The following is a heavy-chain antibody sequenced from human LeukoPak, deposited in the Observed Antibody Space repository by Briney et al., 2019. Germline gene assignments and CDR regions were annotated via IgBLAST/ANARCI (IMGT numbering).Heavy chain of an antibody. V-gene: IGHV4-4*02. J-gene: IGHJ4*02. D-gene: IGHD3-16*02. CDR3: ARARYDYVWGSNRYNYFDS. Sequence: SGTLSLTCAVSGASISSSNWWSWVRQPPGKGLEWIGEIYHSGSTNYNPSLKSRVTILVDKSKNQFSLKLSSVTAADTAVYYCARARYDYVWGSNRYNYFDSRGQGTLVTVSS. CDR1: GASISSSNW. CDR2: IYHSGST.